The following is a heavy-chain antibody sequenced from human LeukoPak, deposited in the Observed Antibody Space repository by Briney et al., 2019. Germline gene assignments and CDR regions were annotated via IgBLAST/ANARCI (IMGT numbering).Heavy chain of an antibody. Sequence: ASVKVSCKASGYTFTSYDINWVRQATGQGLEWMGWMNPNSGNTGYAQKLQGRVTMTRNTSISTAYMELSSLRSEDTAVYYCARVRYYYDSSDYWGQGTLVTVSS. CDR1: GYTFTSYD. V-gene: IGHV1-8*01. J-gene: IGHJ4*02. D-gene: IGHD3-22*01. CDR3: ARVRYYYDSSDY. CDR2: MNPNSGNT.